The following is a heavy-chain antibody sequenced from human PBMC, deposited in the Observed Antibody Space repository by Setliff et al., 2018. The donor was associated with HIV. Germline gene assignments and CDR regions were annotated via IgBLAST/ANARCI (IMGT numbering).Heavy chain of an antibody. Sequence: ASVKVSCKVSGGTFGGNAFSWVRQAPGQGLEWMGVIDPTDGSTSFTQKFQGRVTVTRDTSTSTVYMELSGLKSEDTAMYYCARGKQMSRRSDAFDIWGQGTKVTVSS. CDR3: ARGKQMSRRSDAFDI. CDR2: IDPTDGST. V-gene: IGHV1-46*01. J-gene: IGHJ3*02. D-gene: IGHD6-6*01. CDR1: GGTFGGNA.